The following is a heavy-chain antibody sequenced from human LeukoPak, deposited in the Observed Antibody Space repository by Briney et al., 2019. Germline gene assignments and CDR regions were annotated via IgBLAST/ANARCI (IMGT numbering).Heavy chain of an antibody. CDR2: ISAYNGNT. D-gene: IGHD3-9*01. J-gene: IGHJ4*02. CDR1: GYTFTSYD. Sequence: ASVKVSCKASGYTFTSYDINWVRQAPGQGLEWMGWISAYNGNTNYAQKLQGRVTMTTDTSTSTAYMELRSLRSDDTAVYYCARGLSDYDILTGYSLLGFDYWGQGTLVTVSS. CDR3: ARGLSDYDILTGYSLLGFDY. V-gene: IGHV1-18*01.